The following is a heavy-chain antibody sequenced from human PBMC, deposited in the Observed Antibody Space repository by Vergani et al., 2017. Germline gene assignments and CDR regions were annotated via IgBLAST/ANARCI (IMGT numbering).Heavy chain of an antibody. CDR2: IDRNYGVK. CDR1: GFTFQAFA. J-gene: IGHJ4*02. CDR3: ARDLAYCHEGSCAL. V-gene: IGHV3-9*01. Sequence: VEAGGGLVQPGGSLRLSCTASGFTFQAFAFHWVRQVSGRGLEWVAGIDRNYGVKNGNSFEGRFSISRDNAKKAVFLQMNNLRHEDTALYFCARDLAYCHEGSCALWVQGSVVTVSS. D-gene: IGHD2-15*01.